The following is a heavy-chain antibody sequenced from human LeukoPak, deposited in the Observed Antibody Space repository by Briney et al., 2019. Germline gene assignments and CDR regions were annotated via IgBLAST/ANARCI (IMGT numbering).Heavy chain of an antibody. CDR2: IYYSGST. J-gene: IGHJ6*02. V-gene: IGHV4-31*03. Sequence: PSQTLSLTCTVSGGSISSGGYYWSCLRPHPGKGLEWIGYIYYSGSTYYNPSLKSRVTISVDTPKNQFSLKLSSVTAADTAVYYCARDHYHSGDYGMDVWGQGTTVTVSS. D-gene: IGHD3-10*01. CDR3: ARDHYHSGDYGMDV. CDR1: GGSISSGGYY.